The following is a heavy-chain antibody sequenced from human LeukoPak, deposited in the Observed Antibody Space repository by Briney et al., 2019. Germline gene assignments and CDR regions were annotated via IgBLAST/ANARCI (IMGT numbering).Heavy chain of an antibody. Sequence: GGSLRLSCAASGFTFSSYYVSWVRQAPGKGLEWVSSISRSSSYIYYADSVKGRFTVSEDNAKNSLYLQMNSLRGEDTAVYYCARVGCSSSSCPMDVWGQGTTVTVSS. CDR1: GFTFSSYY. J-gene: IGHJ6*02. CDR2: ISRSSSYI. V-gene: IGHV3-21*01. D-gene: IGHD2-2*01. CDR3: ARVGCSSSSCPMDV.